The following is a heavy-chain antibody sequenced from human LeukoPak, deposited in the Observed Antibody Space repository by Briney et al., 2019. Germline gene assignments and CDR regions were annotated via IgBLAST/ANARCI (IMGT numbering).Heavy chain of an antibody. CDR3: TRVEETATTAAIIRKYSYYYYYMDV. V-gene: IGHV3-30*02. J-gene: IGHJ6*03. CDR1: GFTFSSYG. Sequence: GGSLRLSCAASGFTFSSYGMHWVRQAPGKGLEWVAFIRYDGSNKYYADSVKGRFTISRDNSKNTLYLQMSSLRAEDTAVYYCTRVEETATTAAIIRKYSYYYYYMDVWGKGNTVTVSS. CDR2: IRYDGSNK. D-gene: IGHD4-11*01.